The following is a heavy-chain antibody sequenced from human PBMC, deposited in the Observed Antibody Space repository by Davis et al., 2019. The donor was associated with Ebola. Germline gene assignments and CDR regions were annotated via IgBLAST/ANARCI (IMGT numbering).Heavy chain of an antibody. Sequence: GESLKISCAASGFTFSSYSMNWVRQAPGKGLEWVSSISSSSSYIYYADSVKGRFTISRDNAKNSLYLQMNSLRAEDTAVYYCAMAANLYESSAYYGYWGQGTLVTVSS. V-gene: IGHV3-21*01. CDR1: GFTFSSYS. J-gene: IGHJ4*02. CDR3: AMAANLYESSAYYGY. D-gene: IGHD3-22*01. CDR2: ISSSSSYI.